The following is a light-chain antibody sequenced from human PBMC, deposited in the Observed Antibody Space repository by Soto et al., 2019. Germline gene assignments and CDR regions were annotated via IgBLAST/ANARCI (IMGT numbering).Light chain of an antibody. CDR3: QQYGNSPRT. CDR1: QSVSSSY. CDR2: GAS. V-gene: IGKV3-20*01. Sequence: ESVLTQSPGTMSLSPGERATLSCRASQSVSSSYLAWYQQKPGQAPRLLIYGASSRATGIPDRFSGSGSGTDFTLTISRLEPEDFAVYYCQQYGNSPRTFGQGTTVDIK. J-gene: IGKJ1*01.